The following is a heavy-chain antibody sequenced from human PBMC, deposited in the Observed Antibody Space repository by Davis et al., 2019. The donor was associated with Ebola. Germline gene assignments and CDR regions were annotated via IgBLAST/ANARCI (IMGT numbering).Heavy chain of an antibody. Sequence: GESLKISCAASGFTFSSYGMHWVRQAPGKGLEWVAVIWYDGSNKYYADSVKGRFTISRDNSKNTSYLQMNSLRAEDTAVYYCMRDPALVVTGGGWFFGLWGRGTLVTVSS. V-gene: IGHV3-33*01. CDR3: MRDPALVVTGGGWFFGL. D-gene: IGHD2-21*02. CDR2: IWYDGSNK. CDR1: GFTFSSYG. J-gene: IGHJ2*01.